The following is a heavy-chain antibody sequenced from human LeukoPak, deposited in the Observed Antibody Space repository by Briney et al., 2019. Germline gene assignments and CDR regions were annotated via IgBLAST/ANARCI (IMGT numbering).Heavy chain of an antibody. V-gene: IGHV3-30*09. CDR2: ISTDGNYK. Sequence: GGSLRLSCAASGFTFSNYAIYRVRQAPGKGLEWVSVISTDGNYKYYADSVKGRFAVSRDNSKNMLYLQMNSLSADDTAVYYCARRPVAAIKGYFDSWGQGALVTVSS. CDR3: ARRPVAAIKGYFDS. CDR1: GFTFSNYA. J-gene: IGHJ4*02. D-gene: IGHD5-24*01.